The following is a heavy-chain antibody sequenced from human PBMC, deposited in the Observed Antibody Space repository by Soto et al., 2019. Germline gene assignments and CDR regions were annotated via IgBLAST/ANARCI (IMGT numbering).Heavy chain of an antibody. J-gene: IGHJ6*02. CDR3: ARDFGWYMSAFFCYYYGMDV. CDR1: GYTFTSYA. CDR2: INTNTGNP. Sequence: QVQLVQSGSELKKPGASVKVSCKASGYTFTSYAMNWVRQAPGQGLEWMGWINTNTGNPTYAQGFTGRFVFSLDTSVSTAYLQICRLKAEDTAVYYCARDFGWYMSAFFCYYYGMDVWGQGTTVTVSS. D-gene: IGHD6-19*01. V-gene: IGHV7-4-1*01.